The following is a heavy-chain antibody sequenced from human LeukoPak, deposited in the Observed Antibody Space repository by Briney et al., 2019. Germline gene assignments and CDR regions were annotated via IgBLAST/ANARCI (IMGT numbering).Heavy chain of an antibody. Sequence: ASXXVSCKASGGTFISYAISWVRQAPGQGLEWMGRIIPIFGTANYAQKFQGRVTITTDESTSTAYMELSSLRSEDTAVYYCAGLGYCSGGSCYLPDYWGQGTLVTVSS. D-gene: IGHD2-15*01. CDR1: GGTFISYA. CDR3: AGLGYCSGGSCYLPDY. V-gene: IGHV1-69*05. CDR2: IIPIFGTA. J-gene: IGHJ4*02.